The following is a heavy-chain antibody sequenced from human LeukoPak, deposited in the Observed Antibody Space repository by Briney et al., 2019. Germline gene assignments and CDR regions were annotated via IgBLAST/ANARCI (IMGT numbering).Heavy chain of an antibody. CDR1: GFTVSSNS. CDR3: AKGRRDGHNFDFDY. V-gene: IGHV3-23*01. D-gene: IGHD5-24*01. J-gene: IGHJ4*02. Sequence: WGSLRLSCTVSGFTVSSNSMSWVRQAPGKGLEWVSAISGSGGSTYYAYSVKGRFTISRDNSKNTLYLQMNSLRVEDTAAYYCAKGRRDGHNFDFDYWGQGTLVTVSS. CDR2: ISGSGGST.